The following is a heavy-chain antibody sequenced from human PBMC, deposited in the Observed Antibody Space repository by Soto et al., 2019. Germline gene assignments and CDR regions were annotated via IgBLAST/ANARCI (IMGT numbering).Heavy chain of an antibody. V-gene: IGHV3-66*01. J-gene: IGHJ4*02. D-gene: IGHD3-9*01. CDR3: ARDNYDILTGYFLI. CDR1: GFTVSSNY. Sequence: HPGGSLRLSCAASGFTVSSNYMSWVRQAPGKGLEWVSVIYSGGSTYYADSVKGRFTISRDNSKNTLYLQMNSLRAEDTAVYYCARDNYDILTGYFLIWGQGTLVTVSS. CDR2: IYSGGST.